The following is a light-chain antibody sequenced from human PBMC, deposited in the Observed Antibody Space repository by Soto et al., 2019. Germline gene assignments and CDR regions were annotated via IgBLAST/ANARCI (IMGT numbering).Light chain of an antibody. CDR1: SSDVGGYNY. V-gene: IGLV2-8*01. Sequence: QSVLTQPPSASGSPGQSVTISCTGTSSDVGGYNYVSWYQQHPGKAPKIMIYEVSKRPSGVPDRFSGSKSGNTASLTVSGLQAEDEPDYYCSSYADSNNYVFGTGTKVTVL. CDR2: EVS. CDR3: SSYADSNNYV. J-gene: IGLJ1*01.